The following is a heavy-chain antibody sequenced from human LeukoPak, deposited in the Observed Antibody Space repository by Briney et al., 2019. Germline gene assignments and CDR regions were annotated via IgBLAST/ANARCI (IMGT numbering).Heavy chain of an antibody. CDR1: GDSVSSNSAA. D-gene: IGHD6-13*01. Sequence: SQTLSLTCAISGDSVSSNSAAWNWIRQSPSRGLEWLGRTYYRSKWYNDYAVSVKSRITINPDTSKNQFSLQLNSVTPEDTAVYYCARAVFSAAAASYYYYGMDVWGQGTTVTVSS. CDR2: TYYRSKWYN. V-gene: IGHV6-1*01. CDR3: ARAVFSAAAASYYYYGMDV. J-gene: IGHJ6*02.